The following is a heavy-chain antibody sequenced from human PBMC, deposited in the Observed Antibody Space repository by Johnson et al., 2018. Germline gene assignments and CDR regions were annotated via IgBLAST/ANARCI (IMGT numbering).Heavy chain of an antibody. D-gene: IGHD2-8*01. CDR3: ARDPWQNGRMDV. CDR1: GFTFSSYG. Sequence: QVQLVQAGGGVVQSGRSLRLSCAASGFTFSSYGMHWVRQAPGKGLEWVAIIWYVGSNKSYADSVKGRFTISRDNSKNTLYLQMNSRSAEETAVYYCARDPWQNGRMDVWGKGTTVTVSS. J-gene: IGHJ6*04. CDR2: IWYVGSNK. V-gene: IGHV3-33*01.